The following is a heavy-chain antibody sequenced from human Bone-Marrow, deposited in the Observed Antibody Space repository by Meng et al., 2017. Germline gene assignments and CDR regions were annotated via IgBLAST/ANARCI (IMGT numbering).Heavy chain of an antibody. CDR1: GSPMGSGCIY. CDR2: IHFRGST. J-gene: IGHJ4*02. D-gene: IGHD3-10*01. Sequence: QAPCHSLVSPSHTLSLTGSVSGSPMGSGCIYWSLIRRNPGRRIKWIGYIHFRGSTYYSPSLKSRVTISVDTSKTQFSLRLSSVTAADTAVYYCARVGGGFRFGELRDYYFDYWGQGTLVTVSS. V-gene: IGHV4-31*03. CDR3: ARVGGGFRFGELRDYYFDY.